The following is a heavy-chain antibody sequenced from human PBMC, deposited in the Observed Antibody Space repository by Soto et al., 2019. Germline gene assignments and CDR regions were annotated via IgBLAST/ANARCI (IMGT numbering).Heavy chain of an antibody. Sequence: QVQLQQWGAGLLKPSETLSLTCAVYGGSFSGYYWSWIRQPPGKGLEWIGEINHSGSTNYNPSLKSRVTISVDTSKNQFSLKLSSVTAADTAVYYCARGEGYCSGGSCYSWFDPWGQGTLVTVSS. CDR3: ARGEGYCSGGSCYSWFDP. CDR2: INHSGST. V-gene: IGHV4-34*01. CDR1: GGSFSGYY. J-gene: IGHJ5*02. D-gene: IGHD2-15*01.